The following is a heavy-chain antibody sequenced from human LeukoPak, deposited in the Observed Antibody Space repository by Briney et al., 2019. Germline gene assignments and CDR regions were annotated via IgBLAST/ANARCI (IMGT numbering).Heavy chain of an antibody. CDR1: GGTFSSYA. CDR2: IIPIFGTA. D-gene: IGHD6-13*01. V-gene: IGHV1-69*05. CDR3: AREEVAAAGWFDP. Sequence: GASVKVSCKASGGTFSSYAISWVRQAPGQGLEWMGGIIPIFGTANYAQKFQGRVTITTDESTSTAYMGLSSLRSEDTAVYYCAREEVAAAGWFDPWGQGTLVTVSS. J-gene: IGHJ5*02.